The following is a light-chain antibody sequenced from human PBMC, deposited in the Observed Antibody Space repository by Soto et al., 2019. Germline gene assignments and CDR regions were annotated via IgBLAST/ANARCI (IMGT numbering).Light chain of an antibody. Sequence: EIVMTQSPDTLSVSPGERATLSCRASQSVSSNLAWYQHKPGQAPRLLMYGASTRATGVPARFSGSGSGTEFTLTISSLQSEDFAVYYCQQYTDWPPTFGQATRVEIK. V-gene: IGKV3-15*01. CDR3: QQYTDWPPT. J-gene: IGKJ1*01. CDR1: QSVSSN. CDR2: GAS.